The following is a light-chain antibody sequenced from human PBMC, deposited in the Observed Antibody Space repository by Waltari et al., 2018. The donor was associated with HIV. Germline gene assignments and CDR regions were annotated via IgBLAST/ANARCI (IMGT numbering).Light chain of an antibody. Sequence: SYVLTQSPSVSVAPGQTASITCGGKNIGRNSVHCYQQKAGQAPVLVVYNGSDRPSGIPERFSGSRSGNTATLTISRVEAGDEADYYCHVWDRSSDHHVFGPGTKVTVL. V-gene: IGLV3-21*02. J-gene: IGLJ1*01. CDR1: NIGRNS. CDR3: HVWDRSSDHHV. CDR2: NGS.